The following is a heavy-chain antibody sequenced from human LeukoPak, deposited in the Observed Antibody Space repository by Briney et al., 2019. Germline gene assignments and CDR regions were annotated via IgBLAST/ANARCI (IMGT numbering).Heavy chain of an antibody. V-gene: IGHV3-23*01. D-gene: IGHD3-22*01. CDR2: ISGSGGST. CDR3: AKGGFTMMVVVILDAFDI. J-gene: IGHJ3*02. Sequence: GGSLRLSCAASGFTFNAYAMHWVRQAPGKGLEWVSAISGSGGSTYYADSVKGRFTISRDNSKNTLYLQMNSLRVEDTAAYYCAKGGFTMMVVVILDAFDIWGQGTMVTVSS. CDR1: GFTFNAYA.